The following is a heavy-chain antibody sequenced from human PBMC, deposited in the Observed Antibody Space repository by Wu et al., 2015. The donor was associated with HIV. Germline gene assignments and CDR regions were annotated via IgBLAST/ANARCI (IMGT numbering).Heavy chain of an antibody. CDR2: FIPMFGTA. CDR1: GATFISYT. V-gene: IGHV1-69*05. D-gene: IGHD3-10*02. CDR3: ARDLARETMIRDRPRYGLDV. J-gene: IGHJ6*02. Sequence: QVQPMQSGAEVKKPGSSVKVSCKASGATFISYTITWVRQAPGQGLEWMGGFIPMFGTANYAQKFQGRLTITTDESTATGYMELSSLRSEDTAVYFCARDLARETMIRDRPRYGLDVWGQGTTVTVSS.